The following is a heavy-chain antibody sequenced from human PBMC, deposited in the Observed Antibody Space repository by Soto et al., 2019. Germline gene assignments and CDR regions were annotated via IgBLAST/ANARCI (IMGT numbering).Heavy chain of an antibody. J-gene: IGHJ4*02. V-gene: IGHV3-23*01. D-gene: IGHD2-21*02. Sequence: EVQLLESGGGLVQPGGSLRLSCAASGFTFSSYAMSWVRQAPGKGLEWVSAISGSGGNTYYADSVKGRFTISRDNSKNTLYLQMNSLRAEDTAVYYCAKDPCGGDCYSVDYWGQGTLVTVSS. CDR2: ISGSGGNT. CDR3: AKDPCGGDCYSVDY. CDR1: GFTFSSYA.